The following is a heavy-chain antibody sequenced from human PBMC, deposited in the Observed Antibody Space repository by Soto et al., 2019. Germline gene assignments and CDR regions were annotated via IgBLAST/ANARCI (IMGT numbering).Heavy chain of an antibody. J-gene: IGHJ5*02. V-gene: IGHV3-23*01. CDR1: GFTFSSYA. CDR2: VGRAGTYP. CDR3: VKYTVTEDLGES. Sequence: EVQLLESGGDVVRPGGSLRLSCXASGFTFSSYAMGWVRQAPGKGLEWVAGVGRAGTYPFYADSVRGRFSISRDNSRDTVDLYMNALRGDDTAVYFCVKYTVTEDLGESWGQGTLVSVSS. D-gene: IGHD3-16*01.